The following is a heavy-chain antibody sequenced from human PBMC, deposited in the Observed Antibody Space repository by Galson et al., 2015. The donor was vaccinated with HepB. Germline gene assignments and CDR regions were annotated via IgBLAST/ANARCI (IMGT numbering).Heavy chain of an antibody. Sequence: SLRLSCAASGFTFSSYAMSWVRQAPGKGLEWVPGISGSDGSTYYADSVSSTYYADPVKGRFTIPRDNSKNTRFLQMNSLRAEDTAVYYCAKDNDRALAGIYSWFDTWGQGILVTVSS. CDR1: GFTFSSYA. D-gene: IGHD6-19*01. J-gene: IGHJ5*02. V-gene: IGHV3-23*01. CDR3: AKDNDRALAGIYSWFDT. CDR2: ISGSDGST.